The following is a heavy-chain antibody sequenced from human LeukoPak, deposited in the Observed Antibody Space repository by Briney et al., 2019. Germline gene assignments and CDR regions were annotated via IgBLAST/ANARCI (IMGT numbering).Heavy chain of an antibody. CDR2: INHSGST. Sequence: PSETLSLTCAVYGGSFSGYYWSWIRQPPGKGLEWIGEINHSGSTNYNPSLKSRVTISVDTSKNQFSLKLSSVTAADTAVYYCARSNYGNFDPWGPGTLVTVSS. D-gene: IGHD1-7*01. J-gene: IGHJ5*02. V-gene: IGHV4-34*01. CDR3: ARSNYGNFDP. CDR1: GGSFSGYY.